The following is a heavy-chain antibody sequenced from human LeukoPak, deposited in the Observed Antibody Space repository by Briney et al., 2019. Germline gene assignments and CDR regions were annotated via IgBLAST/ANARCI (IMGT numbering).Heavy chain of an antibody. CDR1: GYTFTTYY. CDR3: ARGSGSYRHPPGY. J-gene: IGHJ4*02. V-gene: IGHV1-46*01. CDR2: INPSGGST. D-gene: IGHD1-26*01. Sequence: ASVKVSFKASGYTFTTYYMHWVRQAPGQGLEWMGTINPSGGSTNYAQKFQGRVTMTRDTSTSTVYMELSSLRSEDTAVYYCARGSGSYRHPPGYWGQGTLVTVSS.